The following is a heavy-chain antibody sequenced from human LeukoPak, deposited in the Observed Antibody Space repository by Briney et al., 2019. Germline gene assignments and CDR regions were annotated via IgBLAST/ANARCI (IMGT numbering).Heavy chain of an antibody. V-gene: IGHV4-59*01. CDR1: GDSISNFY. Sequence: SETLSLTCAVSGDSISNFYWSWIRQPPGKGLEWIGYIYYSGSTNYNPSLKSRVTISVDTSKNQFSLKLSSVTAADTAVYYCARGKEVITMLRGLKPGYYFDYWGQGTLVTVSS. J-gene: IGHJ4*02. D-gene: IGHD3-10*01. CDR2: IYYSGST. CDR3: ARGKEVITMLRGLKPGYYFDY.